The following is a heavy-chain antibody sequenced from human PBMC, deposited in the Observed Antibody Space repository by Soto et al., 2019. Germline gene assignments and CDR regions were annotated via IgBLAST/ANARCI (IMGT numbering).Heavy chain of an antibody. CDR2: ISSSSSTI. Sequence: EVQVVESGGGLVQPGGSLRLSCAASGFTFSSNSMNWVRQAPGKGLEWISYISSSSSTIYADSVKGRFTISRDNAKNPLDLQINRLRDEDTAVYYCARVIWSGHLTSDLWGQGTLVTVSS. CDR3: ARVIWSGHLTSDL. D-gene: IGHD3-3*01. V-gene: IGHV3-48*02. CDR1: GFTFSSNS. J-gene: IGHJ5*02.